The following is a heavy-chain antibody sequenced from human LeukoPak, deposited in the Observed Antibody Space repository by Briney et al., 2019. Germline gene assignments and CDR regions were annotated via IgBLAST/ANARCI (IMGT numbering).Heavy chain of an antibody. J-gene: IGHJ4*02. V-gene: IGHV3-11*03. CDR2: ISGSSSYT. CDR1: AFTFSDYY. D-gene: IGHD6-13*01. CDR3: ARRYSSSWYDY. Sequence: GGSLRLSCAASAFTFSDYYMSWISQPPGEGLEWVSYISGSSSYTNYADSVKGRFTISRDNAKDSLYLQMNSLRAEDTAVYYCARRYSSSWYDYWGQGTLVTVSS.